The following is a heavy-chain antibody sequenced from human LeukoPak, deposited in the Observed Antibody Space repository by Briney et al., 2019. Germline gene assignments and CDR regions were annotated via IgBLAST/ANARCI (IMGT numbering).Heavy chain of an antibody. CDR1: GYTFTSYG. Sequence: ASVKVSCKASGYTFTSYGISWVRQAPGQGLEWMGRISAYNGNTNYAQKLQGRVTMTTDTSTSTAYMELRSLRSDDTAVYYCARGGGTPYSGSYRAFDIWGQGTMVTVSS. CDR2: ISAYNGNT. J-gene: IGHJ3*02. V-gene: IGHV1-18*01. CDR3: ARGGGTPYSGSYRAFDI. D-gene: IGHD1-26*01.